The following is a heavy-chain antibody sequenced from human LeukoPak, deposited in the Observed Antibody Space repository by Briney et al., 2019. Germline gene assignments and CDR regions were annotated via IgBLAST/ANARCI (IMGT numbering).Heavy chain of an antibody. J-gene: IGHJ5*01. CDR2: IYPGDSET. D-gene: IGHD2-8*02. CDR1: GYSFSNYW. V-gene: IGHV5-51*01. CDR3: ARQLVAKGSPYNWFDP. Sequence: GESLKISCKGSGYSFSNYWIGWVRQMPGKDLEWMGIIYPGDSETEYSPSFQGQVVISADKSISTAYLQWNSLKASDTAIYYCARQLVAKGSPYNWFDPWGQGTLVTVSS.